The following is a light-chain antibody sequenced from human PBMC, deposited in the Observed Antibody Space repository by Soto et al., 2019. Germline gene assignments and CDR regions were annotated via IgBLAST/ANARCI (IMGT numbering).Light chain of an antibody. Sequence: EIVLTQSPATLSLSPGERAILSCRGSQSVSSNLAWYQQKPGQAPRLLIYDASTRATGIPARFSGSGSGTDFTLTISSLEPEDFAVYYCQQRSNWPAFGQGTRLEIK. CDR1: QSVSSN. V-gene: IGKV3-11*01. CDR3: QQRSNWPA. J-gene: IGKJ5*01. CDR2: DAS.